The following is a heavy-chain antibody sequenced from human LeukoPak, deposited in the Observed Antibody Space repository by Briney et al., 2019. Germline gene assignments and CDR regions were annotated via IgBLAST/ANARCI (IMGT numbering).Heavy chain of an antibody. D-gene: IGHD3-3*01. CDR2: SYYSGST. V-gene: IGHV4-30-4*08. J-gene: IGHJ3*02. CDR3: ARGVAIRQIHAFDI. CDR1: GGSISNDDYY. Sequence: SETLSLTCTVSGGSISNDDYYWGWIPQPPGKGLEWIGYSYYSGSTYYNPSLKSRVTISVDTSKNQFSLKLSSVTAAETAVYYCARGVAIRQIHAFDIWGQGTMVTVSS.